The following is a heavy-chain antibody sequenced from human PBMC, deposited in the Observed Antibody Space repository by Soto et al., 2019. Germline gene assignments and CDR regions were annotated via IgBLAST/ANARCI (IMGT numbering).Heavy chain of an antibody. D-gene: IGHD3-22*01. V-gene: IGHV3-30*18. Sequence: WSLRLSCAASGFTFSSYGMHWVRHAPGKGLEWVAVISYDGSNKYYADSVKGRFTISRDNSKNTLYLQMNSLRAEDTAVYYCAKDTSITMIGTLDYWGQGTLVT. CDR1: GFTFSSYG. CDR2: ISYDGSNK. CDR3: AKDTSITMIGTLDY. J-gene: IGHJ4*02.